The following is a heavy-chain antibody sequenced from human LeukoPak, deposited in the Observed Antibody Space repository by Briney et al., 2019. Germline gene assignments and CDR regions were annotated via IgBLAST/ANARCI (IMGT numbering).Heavy chain of an antibody. Sequence: PGGSLRLSCAASGFIFSSNYMSWVRQAPGNGLEWVSIIYSGGNTYYADSVKGRFTISRDNSKNTLYLQMNSLKAEDTAVYYCARDEPSSVGFAFDIWGQGTMVTVSS. CDR2: IYSGGNT. CDR1: GFIFSSNY. CDR3: ARDEPSSVGFAFDI. J-gene: IGHJ3*02. V-gene: IGHV3-53*01. D-gene: IGHD1-26*01.